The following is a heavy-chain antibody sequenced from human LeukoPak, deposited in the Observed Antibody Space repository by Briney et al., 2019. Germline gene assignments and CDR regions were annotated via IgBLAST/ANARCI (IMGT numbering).Heavy chain of an antibody. J-gene: IGHJ6*04. CDR3: ASSCSSTSCYGRDV. CDR1: GFTFDDYG. Sequence: PGGSLRLSCAAPGFTFDDYGMSWVRQAPGKGLEWVSGINWNGGSTGYADSVKGRFTISRDNAKNSLYLQMNSLRAEDTALYHCASSCSSTSCYGRDVWGKGTTVTVSS. V-gene: IGHV3-20*01. CDR2: INWNGGST. D-gene: IGHD2-2*01.